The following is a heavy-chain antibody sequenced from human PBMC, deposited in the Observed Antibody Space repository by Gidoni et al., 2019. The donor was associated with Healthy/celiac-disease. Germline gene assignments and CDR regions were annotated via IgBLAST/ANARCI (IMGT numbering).Heavy chain of an antibody. J-gene: IGHJ4*02. CDR1: GFTFSGSA. CDR3: TSVLLTRETTNY. D-gene: IGHD1-7*01. V-gene: IGHV3-73*02. Sequence: EVQLVESVGGLVQSGGSLKLSCAASGFTFSGSALHWVRQASGKGLEWVGRIRSKANSYATAYAASVKGRFTISRDDSKNTAYLQMNSLKTEDTAVYYCTSVLLTRETTNYWGQGTLVTVSS. CDR2: IRSKANSYAT.